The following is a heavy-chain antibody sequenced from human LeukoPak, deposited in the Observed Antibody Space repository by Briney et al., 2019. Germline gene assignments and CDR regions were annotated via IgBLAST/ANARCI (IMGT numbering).Heavy chain of an antibody. Sequence: PGGSLRLSCAASGFTFSSYGMHWVRQAPGKGLEWVAFIRYDGSNKYYADSVKGRFTISRDNSKNTLYLQMNSLRAEDTAVYYCAKADEGVVVPATYWGQGTLVTVSS. V-gene: IGHV3-30*02. J-gene: IGHJ4*02. CDR3: AKADEGVVVPATY. D-gene: IGHD2-2*01. CDR1: GFTFSSYG. CDR2: IRYDGSNK.